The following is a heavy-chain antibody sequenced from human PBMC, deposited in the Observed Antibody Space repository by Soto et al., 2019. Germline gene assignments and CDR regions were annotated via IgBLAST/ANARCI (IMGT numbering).Heavy chain of an antibody. V-gene: IGHV1-3*01. CDR2: INAGNGNT. J-gene: IGHJ6*03. CDR3: ARRFDWTEYYYYYMDV. Sequence: QVQLVQSGAEVKKPGASVKVSCKASGYTFTSYAMHWVRQAPGQRLEWMGWINAGNGNTKYSQKFQGRVTITRDTSASTAYMELSSLRSEDTAVYYCARRFDWTEYYYYYMDVWGKGTTVTVSS. CDR1: GYTFTSYA. D-gene: IGHD3-9*01.